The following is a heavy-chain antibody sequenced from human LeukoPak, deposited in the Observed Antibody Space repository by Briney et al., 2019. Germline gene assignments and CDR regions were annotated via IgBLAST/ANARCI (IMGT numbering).Heavy chain of an antibody. J-gene: IGHJ4*02. V-gene: IGHV1-46*01. Sequence: ASVKVSCKASGDTFTSYYMHWVRQAPGQGLEWMGIINPSGGSTSYAQKFQGRVTMTRDTSTSTVYMELSSLRSDDTAVYYCARETSSRFFDYWSQGTLLTVSS. CDR2: INPSGGST. CDR3: ARETSSRFFDY. CDR1: GDTFTSYY.